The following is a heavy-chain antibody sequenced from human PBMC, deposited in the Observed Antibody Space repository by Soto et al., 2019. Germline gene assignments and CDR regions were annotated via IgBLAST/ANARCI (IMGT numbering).Heavy chain of an antibody. Sequence: SETLSLTCTVSGGSISSYYWSWIRQPPGKGLEWIGYIYYSGSTNYNPSLKSRVIISVDTSKNQFSLKLSSVTAADTAVYYCARSDYGGNLDFDYWGQGTLVTVSS. J-gene: IGHJ4*02. CDR2: IYYSGST. CDR3: ARSDYGGNLDFDY. D-gene: IGHD4-17*01. CDR1: GGSISSYY. V-gene: IGHV4-59*01.